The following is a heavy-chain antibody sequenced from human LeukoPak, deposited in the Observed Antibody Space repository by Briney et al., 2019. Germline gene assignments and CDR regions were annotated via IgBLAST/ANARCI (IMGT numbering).Heavy chain of an antibody. V-gene: IGHV1-18*01. CDR1: GYPFTSYG. J-gene: IGHJ4*02. D-gene: IGHD2-2*03. Sequence: PGASVKVSCKASGYPFTSYGISWVRQAPGQGLEWMGWISAYNGNTNYAQKLQGRVTMTTDTSTSTAYMELRSLRSDDTAVYYCARDVDIVVVPAAIGLDYWGQGTLVTVSS. CDR3: ARDVDIVVVPAAIGLDY. CDR2: ISAYNGNT.